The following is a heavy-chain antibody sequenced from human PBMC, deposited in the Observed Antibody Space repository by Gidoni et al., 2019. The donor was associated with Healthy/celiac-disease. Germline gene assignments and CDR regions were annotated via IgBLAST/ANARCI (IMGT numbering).Heavy chain of an antibody. CDR3: AKMAYSSSSDGGDY. CDR1: GFTFSSYG. CDR2: ISYDGSNK. D-gene: IGHD6-6*01. Sequence: QVQLVESGGGVVQPGRSLRLSCAASGFTFSSYGMHWVRQAPGKGLEWVAVISYDGSNKYYADSVKGRFTISRDNSKNTLYLQMNSLRAEDTAVYYCAKMAYSSSSDGGDYWGQGTLVTVSS. J-gene: IGHJ4*02. V-gene: IGHV3-30*18.